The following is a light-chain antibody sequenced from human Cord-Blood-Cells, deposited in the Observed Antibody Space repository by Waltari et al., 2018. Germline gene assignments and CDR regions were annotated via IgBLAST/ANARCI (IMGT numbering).Light chain of an antibody. CDR2: DVS. J-gene: IGLJ3*02. V-gene: IGLV2-14*03. Sequence: QSALTQPASVSGSPGQSITISCTGTSSDVGVFNYVSWYQQHPGNAPKLIIYDVSNRPSGVSNRFSGSKSGNTASLTISGLQAEDEADYYCSSYTSSSTNWVFGGGTKLTVL. CDR1: SSDVGVFNY. CDR3: SSYTSSSTNWV.